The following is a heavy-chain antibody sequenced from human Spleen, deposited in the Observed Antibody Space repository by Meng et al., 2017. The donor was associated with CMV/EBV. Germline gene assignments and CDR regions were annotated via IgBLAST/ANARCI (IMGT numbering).Heavy chain of an antibody. J-gene: IGHJ4*02. CDR2: IYYSGST. CDR3: ARDVGGYDRIDY. D-gene: IGHD5-12*01. V-gene: IGHV4-30-4*08. CDR1: GGSISRADYY. Sequence: VSGGSISRADYYWSWIRQPPGKGLEWIGYIYYSGSTYYNPSLKSRVTISVDTSKNQFSLKLSSVTAADTAVYYCARDVGGYDRIDYWGQGTLVTVSS.